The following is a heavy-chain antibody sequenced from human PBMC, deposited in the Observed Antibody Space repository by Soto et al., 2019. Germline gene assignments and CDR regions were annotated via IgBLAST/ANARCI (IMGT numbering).Heavy chain of an antibody. Sequence: ASVKVSCKASAYTFTNYGISWVRQAPGQGLEWMGWISAYNGNINYAQKFRGRVTMTTDTSTSSAYLEVRSLRSDDTAVYYCARSGSSWQFRGFAPWGQGTLVRASS. CDR1: AYTFTNYG. CDR3: ARSGSSWQFRGFAP. CDR2: ISAYNGNI. V-gene: IGHV1-18*01. J-gene: IGHJ5*02. D-gene: IGHD6-13*01.